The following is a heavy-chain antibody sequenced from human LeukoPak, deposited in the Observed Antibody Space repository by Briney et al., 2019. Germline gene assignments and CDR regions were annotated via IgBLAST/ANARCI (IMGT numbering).Heavy chain of an antibody. Sequence: PSQTLSLTCAVSGGSISSGGYSWNWIRQPTGKGLEWIGYIYNSGSTSYNPSLKSRVTISVDTSKNQFSLKLSSVTAADTAVYYCARRPGLPDYWGQGTLVTVSS. CDR1: GGSISSGGYS. V-gene: IGHV4-30-4*07. CDR3: ARRPGLPDY. D-gene: IGHD6-6*01. CDR2: IYNSGST. J-gene: IGHJ4*02.